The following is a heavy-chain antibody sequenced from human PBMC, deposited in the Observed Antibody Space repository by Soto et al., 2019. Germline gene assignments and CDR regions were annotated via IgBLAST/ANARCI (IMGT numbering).Heavy chain of an antibody. CDR2: ISGSGHTT. CDR1: GFSLSNYA. CDR3: GKGPYSTPTTCRYCSCGICYGLNWFDP. J-gene: IGHJ5*02. V-gene: IGHV3-23*01. D-gene: IGHD2-15*01. Sequence: ESQLSESGGGLVQPGGSLRLSCTASGFSLSNYAMTWVRQAPGKGLEWVSAISGSGHTTYYPDSVQGRFTISRDNSKNTLSLQMISLRAEVTALYFCGKGPYSTPTTCRYCSCGICYGLNWFDPWGQGTLVSVSS.